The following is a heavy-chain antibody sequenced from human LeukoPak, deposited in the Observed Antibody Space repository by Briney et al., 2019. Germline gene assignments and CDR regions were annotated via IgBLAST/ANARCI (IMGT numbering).Heavy chain of an antibody. V-gene: IGHV3-48*03. D-gene: IGHD6-19*01. CDR2: ISSSGSTI. J-gene: IGHJ4*02. Sequence: GGSLRLSCAASGFTFSSYEMNWVRQAPGKGLEWVSYISSSGSTIYYADSVKGRFTISRDNAKNSLYLQMNSLRAEDTAVYYCARDSSGWYRYWGQGTLVTVSS. CDR3: ARDSSGWYRY. CDR1: GFTFSSYE.